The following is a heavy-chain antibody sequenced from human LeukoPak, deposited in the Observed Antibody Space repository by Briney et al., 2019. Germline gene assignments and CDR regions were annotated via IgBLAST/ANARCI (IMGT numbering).Heavy chain of an antibody. CDR2: ISGSGGST. J-gene: IGHJ4*02. CDR1: GFTFSSYA. V-gene: IGHV3-23*01. Sequence: SGGSLRLSCTASGFTFSSYAMSWVRQAPGKGLERVSAISGSGGSTYFADSVKGRFTISRDNSKNTLYLQMNSLRAEDTAVYYCAKSRSVDYWGQGTLVTVSS. CDR3: AKSRSVDY. D-gene: IGHD4-17*01.